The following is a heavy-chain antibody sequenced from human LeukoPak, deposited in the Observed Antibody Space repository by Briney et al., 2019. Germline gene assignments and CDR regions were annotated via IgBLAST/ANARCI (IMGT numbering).Heavy chain of an antibody. CDR2: IIPIFDIA. CDR3: ARDHREGMGATAFDY. CDR1: GGTFSTYG. V-gene: IGHV1-69*04. D-gene: IGHD1-26*01. J-gene: IGHJ4*02. Sequence: ASAKVSCKASGGTFSTYGFSWVRQAPGQGLEWMGRIIPIFDIADYAQKFRDRVTITADKSTSTAYMELRSLRSEDTAVYYCARDHREGMGATAFDYWGQGTLVTVSS.